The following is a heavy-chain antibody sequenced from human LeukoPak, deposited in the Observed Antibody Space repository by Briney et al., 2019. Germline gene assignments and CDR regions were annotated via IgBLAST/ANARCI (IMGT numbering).Heavy chain of an antibody. CDR2: IKSKTDGGTT. CDR1: GFTFSNAW. D-gene: IGHD3-22*01. Sequence: GGSLRLSCAASGFTFSNAWMSWVRQAPGKGLEWVGRIKSKTDGGTTDYAAPVKGRFTISRDDSKNTLYLQMNSLQTEDTAVYYCTTDPDYYDSTGYYSHYWGQGTLVTVSS. CDR3: TTDPDYYDSTGYYSHY. V-gene: IGHV3-15*01. J-gene: IGHJ4*02.